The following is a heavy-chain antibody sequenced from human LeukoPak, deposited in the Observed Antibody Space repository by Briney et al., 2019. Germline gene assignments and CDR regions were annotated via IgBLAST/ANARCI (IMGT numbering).Heavy chain of an antibody. V-gene: IGHV3-21*01. CDR2: ISSSSSYI. J-gene: IGHJ6*02. CDR1: GFTFSSYS. CDR3: ARRWELLGRGWNYYYGMDV. D-gene: IGHD1-26*01. Sequence: GGSLRLSCAASGFTFSSYSMNWVRQAPGKGLEWVSSISSSSSYIYYADSVKGRFTISRDNAKNSLYLQMNSLRAEDTAVYYCARRWELLGRGWNYYYGMDVWGQGTTVTVSS.